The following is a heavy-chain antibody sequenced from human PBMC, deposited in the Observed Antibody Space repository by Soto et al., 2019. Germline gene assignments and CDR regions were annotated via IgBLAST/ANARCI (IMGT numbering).Heavy chain of an antibody. CDR2: FFTGGST. D-gene: IGHD6-19*01. J-gene: IGHJ4*02. CDR3: VRERRGLGIGFDH. CDR1: GFNVSDNY. V-gene: IGHV3-53*01. Sequence: GGSLRLSCAAAGFNVSDNYMGWVRQAPGKGLEWVSSFFTGGSTGYADSVKGRFTISRDDSKNTVYLQTNSLRAEDTAVYFCVRERRGLGIGFDHWGQGTLVTVSS.